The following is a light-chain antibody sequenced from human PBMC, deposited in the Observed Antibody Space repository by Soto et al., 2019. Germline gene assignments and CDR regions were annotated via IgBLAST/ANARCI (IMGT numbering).Light chain of an antibody. Sequence: QSVLTQPPSVSGSPGQSVTISCTGTSSDVGSYNRVSWYQQPPGTAPKLMIYEVSNRPSGVPDRFSGSKSGNTASLTISGLQAEDEAAYYCSSYTSSSIYVFGTGTKVTVL. CDR1: SSDVGSYNR. V-gene: IGLV2-18*02. CDR2: EVS. J-gene: IGLJ1*01. CDR3: SSYTSSSIYV.